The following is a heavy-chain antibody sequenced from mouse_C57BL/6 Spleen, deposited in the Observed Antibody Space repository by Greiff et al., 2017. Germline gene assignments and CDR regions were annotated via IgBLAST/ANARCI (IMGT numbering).Heavy chain of an antibody. Sequence: EVKVVESGGDLVKPGGSLTLSCAASGFTFSSYGMSWVRQTPDKRLEWVATISRGVSYTYYPDSVKGRFTISRDNAKNTLYLQMSSLKSEDTAMYYCARKSSTTVVATDYWGQGTTLTVSS. D-gene: IGHD1-1*01. J-gene: IGHJ2*01. CDR2: ISRGVSYT. V-gene: IGHV5-6*01. CDR1: GFTFSSYG. CDR3: ARKSSTTVVATDY.